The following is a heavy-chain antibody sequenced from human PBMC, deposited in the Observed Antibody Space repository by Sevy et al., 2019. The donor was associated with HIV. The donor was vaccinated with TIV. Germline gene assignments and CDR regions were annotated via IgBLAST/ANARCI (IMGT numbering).Heavy chain of an antibody. CDR3: ARFSGGYPVSLVDF. V-gene: IGHV1-46*01. CDR2: INPDGGST. Sequence: ASVKVSCKASGYTFSRYYIHWVRQAPGQGLEWMGVINPDGGSTTYAEKFLDRVTMTSDTSTSTVYMELRSLRSDDTAFYYCARFSGGYPVSLVDFWGQGTLVTVSS. CDR1: GYTFSRYY. J-gene: IGHJ4*02. D-gene: IGHD1-26*01.